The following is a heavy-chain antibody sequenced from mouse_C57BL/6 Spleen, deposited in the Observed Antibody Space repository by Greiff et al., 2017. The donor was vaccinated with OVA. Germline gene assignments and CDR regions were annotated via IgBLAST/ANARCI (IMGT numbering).Heavy chain of an antibody. D-gene: IGHD1-1*01. V-gene: IGHV1-82*01. Sequence: QVQLKQSGPELVKPGASVKISCKASGYAFSSSWMNWVTQRPGKGLEWIGRIYPGDGDTNYHGKFKGKATLTADKSSSTAYMQLSSLTSEDSAVDCCARGGYGSSSFDYWGQGTTLTVSS. J-gene: IGHJ2*01. CDR3: ARGGYGSSSFDY. CDR1: GYAFSSSW. CDR2: IYPGDGDT.